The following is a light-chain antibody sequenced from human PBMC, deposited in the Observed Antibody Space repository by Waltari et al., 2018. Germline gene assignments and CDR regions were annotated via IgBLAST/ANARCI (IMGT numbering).Light chain of an antibody. CDR2: DNR. J-gene: IGLJ3*02. CDR3: QVRDSSSDYRV. CDR1: DIGRKC. V-gene: IGLV3-21*02. Sequence: SYVLTQAPSVSVAPGQAASITCAGADIGRKCVHWYQQKPGHAPLLVVYDNRVRPSGIPDRFSGSNSGNTATLTISGVEAGDEADYYCQVRDSSSDYRVFGGGTKLTVL.